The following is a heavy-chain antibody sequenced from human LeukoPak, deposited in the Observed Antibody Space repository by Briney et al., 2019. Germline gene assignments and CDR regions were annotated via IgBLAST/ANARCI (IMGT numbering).Heavy chain of an antibody. CDR1: GGSISSYY. D-gene: IGHD2/OR15-2a*01. Sequence: SETLSLTCTVSGGSISSYYWSWIRQPPGKGLEWIGYIYYSGSTNYNPSLKSRVTISVDTSKNQFSLNLSSVTAADTAVYYCARHLHFLDAFDIWGQGTMVTVSS. CDR3: ARHLHFLDAFDI. J-gene: IGHJ3*02. V-gene: IGHV4-59*08. CDR2: IYYSGST.